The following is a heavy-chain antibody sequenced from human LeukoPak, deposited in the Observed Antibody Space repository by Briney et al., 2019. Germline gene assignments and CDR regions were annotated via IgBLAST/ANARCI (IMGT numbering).Heavy chain of an antibody. Sequence: SQTLSLTCTVSGGSISSGGYYWSWIRQHPGKGLEWIGYIYYSGSPYYNPSLKSRVTISVDTSKNQFSLKLSSVTAADTAVYYCARDRQQLVFPYYYYGMDVWGQGTTVTVSS. D-gene: IGHD6-13*01. V-gene: IGHV4-31*03. CDR3: ARDRQQLVFPYYYYGMDV. J-gene: IGHJ6*02. CDR2: IYYSGSP. CDR1: GGSISSGGYY.